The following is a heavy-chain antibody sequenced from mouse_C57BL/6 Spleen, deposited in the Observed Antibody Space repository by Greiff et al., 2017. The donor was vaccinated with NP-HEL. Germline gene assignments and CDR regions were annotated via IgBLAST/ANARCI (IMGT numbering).Heavy chain of an antibody. CDR3: ARGDGNHLAMDY. CDR1: GYTFTSYG. Sequence: QVQLQQSGAELARPGASVKLSCKASGYTFTSYGISWVKQRTGQGLEWIGEIYPRSGNTYYNEKFKGKATLTADKSSSTAYMELRSLTSEDSAVYFCARGDGNHLAMDYWGQGTSVTVSS. J-gene: IGHJ4*01. D-gene: IGHD2-1*01. CDR2: IYPRSGNT. V-gene: IGHV1-81*01.